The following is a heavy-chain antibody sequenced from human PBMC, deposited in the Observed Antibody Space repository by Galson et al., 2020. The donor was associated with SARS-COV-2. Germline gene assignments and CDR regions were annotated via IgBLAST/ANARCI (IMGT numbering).Heavy chain of an antibody. CDR2: IGAST. CDR1: GFTLSRYG. Sequence: TGRSLRLSCAAFGFTLSRYGTYWVRQPPGKGLEYVSSIGASTNYVNSVKGRFSTSRDNSKNTLYLRMGSLRADDMAVYYCARQFCSSRTCTTGGFDLWGQGTTGTVSS. D-gene: IGHD2-2*01. V-gene: IGHV3-64*01. J-gene: IGHJ3*01. CDR3: ARQFCSSRTCTTGGFDL.